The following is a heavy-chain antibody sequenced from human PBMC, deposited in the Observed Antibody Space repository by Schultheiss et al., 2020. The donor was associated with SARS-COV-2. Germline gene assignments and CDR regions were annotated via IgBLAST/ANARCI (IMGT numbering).Heavy chain of an antibody. CDR3: SSHPSSSWFHY. Sequence: GGSLRLSCAASGFTFSSYGMHWVRQAPGKGLEWVAVISYDGSNKYYADSVKGRFTISRDNAKNSLFLQMNSLRDEDTAVYYCSSHPSSSWFHYWGQGTLVTVSS. J-gene: IGHJ4*02. V-gene: IGHV3-30*03. D-gene: IGHD6-13*01. CDR1: GFTFSSYG. CDR2: ISYDGSNK.